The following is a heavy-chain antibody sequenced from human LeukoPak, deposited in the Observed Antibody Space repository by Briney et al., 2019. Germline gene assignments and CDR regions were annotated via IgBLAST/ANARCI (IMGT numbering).Heavy chain of an antibody. V-gene: IGHV4-59*01. CDR3: AREGSRLGELSY. CDR2: IYYSGST. D-gene: IGHD3-16*02. J-gene: IGHJ4*02. Sequence: SETLSLTSTVSGGSISSYYWSWIGQPPGQELEWIGYIYYSGSTNYNPSLKGRVTISVDTSKNQFSLKLSSVTAADTAVYYWAREGSRLGELSYWGQGTLVTVSS. CDR1: GGSISSYY.